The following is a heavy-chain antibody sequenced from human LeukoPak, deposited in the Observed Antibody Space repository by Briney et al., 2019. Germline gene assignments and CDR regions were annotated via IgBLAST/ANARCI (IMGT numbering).Heavy chain of an antibody. CDR2: INPNSGGT. Sequence: ASVKVSCKASGYTFTGYYMHWVRQASGQGLEWMGWINPNSGGTNYAQKFQGRVTMTRDTSISTAYMELSRLRSDDTAVYYCARDRQLVLYYYYYGMDVWGQGTTVTVSS. CDR1: GYTFTGYY. CDR3: ARDRQLVLYYYYYGMDV. V-gene: IGHV1-2*02. J-gene: IGHJ6*02. D-gene: IGHD6-13*01.